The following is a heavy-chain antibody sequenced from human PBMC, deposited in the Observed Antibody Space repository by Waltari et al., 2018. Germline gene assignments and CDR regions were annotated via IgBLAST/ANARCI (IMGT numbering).Heavy chain of an antibody. Sequence: QVQLVESGGGVVQPGGSLRLSCTASGFNFNDYGMHWVRQAPGKGLEWVANRWCDGSNKYYGDSGKGRITISRNNAKNSLYLQMNSLRAEDTAVYYCATSPAVVVPKRDYWGQGTLVTVSS. D-gene: IGHD2-2*01. CDR3: ATSPAVVVPKRDY. J-gene: IGHJ4*02. V-gene: IGHV3-33*03. CDR2: RWCDGSNK. CDR1: GFNFNDYG.